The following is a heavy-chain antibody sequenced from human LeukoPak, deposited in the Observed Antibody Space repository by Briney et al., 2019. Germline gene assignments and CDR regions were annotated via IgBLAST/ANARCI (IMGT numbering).Heavy chain of an antibody. CDR3: ARASRYGDPSY. V-gene: IGHV4-31*03. Sequence: PSETLSLTCTVSGGSISSGVYYWSWIRQHPGKGLEWIGYIYYSGSTYYNPSLKSRVTISVDTSKNQFSLKLTSVTAADTAVYYCARASRYGDPSYWGQGTLVTVSS. J-gene: IGHJ4*02. CDR2: IYYSGST. D-gene: IGHD4-17*01. CDR1: GGSISSGVYY.